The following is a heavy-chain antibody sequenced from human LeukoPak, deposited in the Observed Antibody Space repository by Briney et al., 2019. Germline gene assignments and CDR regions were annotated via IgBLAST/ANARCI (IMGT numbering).Heavy chain of an antibody. Sequence: ASVKVSCKASGYIFTSYGISWVRQAPGQGLEWMGWINAYNGNTNYAQKFQGRVTMTRNTSISTAYMELSSLRSEDTAVYYCARDGAPLRTTRYGMDVWGQGTTVTVSS. CDR2: INAYNGNT. J-gene: IGHJ6*02. CDR1: GYIFTSYG. CDR3: ARDGAPLRTTRYGMDV. V-gene: IGHV1-18*01. D-gene: IGHD4-17*01.